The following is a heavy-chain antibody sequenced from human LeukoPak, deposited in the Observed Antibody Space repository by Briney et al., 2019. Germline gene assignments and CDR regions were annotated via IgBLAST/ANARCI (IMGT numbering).Heavy chain of an antibody. CDR3: ARGKLLWFGEPDY. D-gene: IGHD3-10*01. Sequence: GGSLRLSCAASGYTFSSYSMNWVRQAPGKGLEWVSSISSSSSYIYYADSVKGRFTISRDNAKNSLYLQMNSLRAEDTAVYYCARGKLLWFGEPDYWGQGTLVTVSS. CDR1: GYTFSSYS. J-gene: IGHJ4*02. V-gene: IGHV3-21*01. CDR2: ISSSSSYI.